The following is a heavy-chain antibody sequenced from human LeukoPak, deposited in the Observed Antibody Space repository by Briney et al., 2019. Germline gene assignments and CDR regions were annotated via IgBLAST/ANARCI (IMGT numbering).Heavy chain of an antibody. D-gene: IGHD3-3*01. V-gene: IGHV3-33*01. CDR1: GFTFSSYG. J-gene: IGHJ4*02. Sequence: GGSLRLSCAASGFTFSSYGMHWVRQAPGKGLEWVAVIWYDGSNKYYADSVKGRFTISRDNSKNTLYLQMNSLRAEDTAVYYCARAPGGYYDFWSGYYPDYWGQGTLVTVSS. CDR2: IWYDGSNK. CDR3: ARAPGGYYDFWSGYYPDY.